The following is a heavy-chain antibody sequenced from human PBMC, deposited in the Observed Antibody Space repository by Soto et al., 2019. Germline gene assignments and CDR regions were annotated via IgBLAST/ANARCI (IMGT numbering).Heavy chain of an antibody. J-gene: IGHJ5*02. D-gene: IGHD3-9*01. V-gene: IGHV1-2*02. CDR1: GYTFTGYY. Sequence: ASVKVSCKASGYTFTGYYMHWVRQAPGQGREWMGWINPNSVGTNYAQKFQGRVTMTRDTSISTAYMELSRLRSDDTAVYYCARVELRYFDWENFDPWGQGTLVTVSS. CDR2: INPNSVGT. CDR3: ARVELRYFDWENFDP.